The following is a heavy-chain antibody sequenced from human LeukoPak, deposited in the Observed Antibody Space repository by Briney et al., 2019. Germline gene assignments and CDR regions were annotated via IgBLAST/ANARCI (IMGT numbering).Heavy chain of an antibody. CDR2: INPNSGGT. Sequence: ASVEVSCKASGYTFTGYYMHWVRQAPGQGLEWMGWINPNSGGTNNAQKFQGRVTMTRDTSISTAYMELSRLRSDDTAVYYCASWDYYDSSGYFCWGQGTLVTVSS. J-gene: IGHJ4*02. V-gene: IGHV1-2*02. D-gene: IGHD3-22*01. CDR3: ASWDYYDSSGYFC. CDR1: GYTFTGYY.